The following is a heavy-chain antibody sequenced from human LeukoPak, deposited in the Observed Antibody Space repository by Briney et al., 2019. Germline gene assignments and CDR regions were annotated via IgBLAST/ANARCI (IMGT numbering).Heavy chain of an antibody. CDR3: ARDRRYCSGGSCYFDYFFDY. D-gene: IGHD2-15*01. CDR2: ISYDGSIN. V-gene: IGHV3-30*04. CDR1: GFTFNSYA. J-gene: IGHJ4*02. Sequence: GGSLRLSCAASGFTFNSYAVHWVSQAPGKGLEWVAVISYDGSINFYSASVKGRFTISRDNSKNTLYLQMNSLRADDTALYFCARDRRYCSGGSCYFDYFFDYWGQGTLVTVSS.